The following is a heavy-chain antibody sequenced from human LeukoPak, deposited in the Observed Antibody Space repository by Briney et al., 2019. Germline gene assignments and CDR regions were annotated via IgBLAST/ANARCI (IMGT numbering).Heavy chain of an antibody. Sequence: PSETLSLTCTVSGSSISSYYWSWIRQPPGKGPEWIGYIYYSGSTNYNPSLKSRVTISVDTSKNQFSLKLSSVTAADTAVYYCARVSGSSGSYWGQGTLVTVSS. J-gene: IGHJ4*02. CDR2: IYYSGST. V-gene: IGHV4-59*01. D-gene: IGHD3-22*01. CDR1: GSSISSYY. CDR3: ARVSGSSGSY.